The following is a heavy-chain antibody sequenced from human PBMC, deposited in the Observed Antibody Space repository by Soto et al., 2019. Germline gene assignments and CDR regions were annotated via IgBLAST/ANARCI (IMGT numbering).Heavy chain of an antibody. CDR3: VREDMSGTYYFDA. V-gene: IGHV4-61*01. CDR2: KYYSGIS. CDR1: RGSVSSQTHF. Sequence: QVHLQESGPGLLKPSETLSLTCTVTRGSVSSQTHFWTWIRQPPGKGLEWIGYKYYSGISNYNPSLQSRVTISVATSKNQFSLRLTSVTAADTAVYFCVREDMSGTYYFDAWGQGALVTVSS. J-gene: IGHJ4*02. D-gene: IGHD1-26*01.